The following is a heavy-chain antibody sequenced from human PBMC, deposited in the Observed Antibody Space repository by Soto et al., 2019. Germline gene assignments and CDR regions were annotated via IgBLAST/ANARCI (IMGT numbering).Heavy chain of an antibody. CDR2: ISYDGSTK. V-gene: IGHV3-30*03. Sequence: GGSLRHSCAASGFTFSIYGMHLVRQAPGKGLDWVESISYDGSTKYDADSVKGRFTISRDNSKNTLYLQMNSLRAEDTAVYYCARTGIAARLDWFDPWGPGTLVPVSS. J-gene: IGHJ5*02. CDR3: ARTGIAARLDWFDP. D-gene: IGHD6-6*01. CDR1: GFTFSIYG.